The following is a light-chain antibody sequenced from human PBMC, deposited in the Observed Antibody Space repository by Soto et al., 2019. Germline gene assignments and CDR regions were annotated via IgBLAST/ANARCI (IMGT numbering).Light chain of an antibody. CDR3: CSYAGSYAL. V-gene: IGLV2-11*01. CDR2: DVS. J-gene: IGLJ3*02. Sequence: QSALTQPRSVSGSPGQSVTISCTGTSSDVGGYNYVSWYQQHPGKAPELLIYDVSQRPSGVPDRFSGSKSGNTASLTISGLQAEDEADCYCCSYAGSYALFGGGTKLTVL. CDR1: SSDVGGYNY.